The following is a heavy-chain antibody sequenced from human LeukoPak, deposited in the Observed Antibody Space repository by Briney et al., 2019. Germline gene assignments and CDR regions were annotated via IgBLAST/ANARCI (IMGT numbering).Heavy chain of an antibody. CDR1: GYTFTGYY. CDR3: ARNYYDSSGYPY. J-gene: IGHJ4*02. Sequence: ASVTVSCKASGYTFTGYYMHWVRQAPGQGLEWMGWINPNSGGTNYAQKFQGRVTMTRDTSISTAYMELSRLRSEDTAVYYCARNYYDSSGYPYWGQGTLVTVSS. CDR2: INPNSGGT. V-gene: IGHV1-2*02. D-gene: IGHD3-22*01.